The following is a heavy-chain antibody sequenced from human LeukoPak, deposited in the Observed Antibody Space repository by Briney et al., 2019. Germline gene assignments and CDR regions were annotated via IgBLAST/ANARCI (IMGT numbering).Heavy chain of an antibody. D-gene: IGHD6-6*01. Sequence: GGSLRLSCAASGFTFDDYAMHWVRQAPGKGLEWVSGISWNSGSIVYAGSVEGRFTISRDNAKKSLHLQMNSLRAEDTALYYCAKDKGAGSSGFDPWGQGTLVTVSS. CDR1: GFTFDDYA. CDR3: AKDKGAGSSGFDP. J-gene: IGHJ5*02. CDR2: ISWNSGSI. V-gene: IGHV3-9*01.